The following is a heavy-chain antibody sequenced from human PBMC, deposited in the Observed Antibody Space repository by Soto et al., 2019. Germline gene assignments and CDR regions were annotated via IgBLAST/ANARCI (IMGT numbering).Heavy chain of an antibody. D-gene: IGHD3-22*01. Sequence: QVQLQESGPGLVKPSQTLSLTCTVSGGSISSGGYYWSWIRQHPGKSLEWIGNIYYSESTYYNPSLRCRVTIPVDTSKNQFSLKLGSVTAADAAVYYCERDYYDSSGYYYHFDYWGQGTLVTVSS. V-gene: IGHV4-31*03. CDR1: GGSISSGGYY. CDR3: ERDYYDSSGYYYHFDY. J-gene: IGHJ4*02. CDR2: IYYSEST.